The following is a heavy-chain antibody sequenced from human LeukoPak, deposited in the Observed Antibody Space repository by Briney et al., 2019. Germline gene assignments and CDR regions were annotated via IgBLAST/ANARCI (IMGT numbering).Heavy chain of an antibody. J-gene: IGHJ6*02. V-gene: IGHV3-21*01. D-gene: IGHD2-2*01. CDR2: ICSRSAHI. Sequence: AGGSLRLSCAASDSTFSSFSMRWVRQAPGKGLFWVAAICSRSAHIYYADSVKGRFTISRDNAKKSLYLEMNNLRADDTAVYYCARDRSTSRYYHGMDVWGPGTTVIVSS. CDR3: ARDRSTSRYYHGMDV. CDR1: DSTFSSFS.